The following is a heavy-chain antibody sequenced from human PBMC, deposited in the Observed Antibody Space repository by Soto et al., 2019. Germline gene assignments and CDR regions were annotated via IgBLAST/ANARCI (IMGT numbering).Heavy chain of an antibody. CDR2: ISSSSSYI. CDR1: SGSISSSNW. CDR3: ASGRLYGDYFDY. D-gene: IGHD4-17*01. J-gene: IGHJ4*02. V-gene: IGHV3-21*01. Sequence: ETLSLTCAVSSGSISSSNWWSWVRQPPGKGLEWVSSISSSSSYIYYADSVKGRFTISRDNAKNSLYLQMNSLRAEDTAVYYCASGRLYGDYFDYWGQGTLVTVS.